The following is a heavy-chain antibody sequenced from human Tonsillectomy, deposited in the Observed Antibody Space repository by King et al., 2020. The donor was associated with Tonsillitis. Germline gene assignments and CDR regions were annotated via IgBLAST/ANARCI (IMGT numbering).Heavy chain of an antibody. Sequence: VQLVESGGGLVQPGGSLTLSCAASGFTFSAYFMDWVRQTPGKGLEWIGRIRNKPAGYTTEYAASVKGGFTISRDDSRNSLYLQMNSLKSDDTAVYYCTKGDCRGGNCYAGDFWGQGTLVTVSS. J-gene: IGHJ4*02. CDR3: TKGDCRGGNCYAGDF. CDR2: IRNKPAGYTT. D-gene: IGHD2-15*01. CDR1: GFTFSAYF. V-gene: IGHV3-72*01.